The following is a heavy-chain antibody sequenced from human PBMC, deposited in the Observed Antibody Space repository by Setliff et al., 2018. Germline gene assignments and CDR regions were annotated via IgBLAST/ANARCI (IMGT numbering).Heavy chain of an antibody. J-gene: IGHJ6*02. Sequence: ASVKVSCKASGYTFTSYGFSWVRQAPGQGLEWMGWISGYNGNTNYAQKVQGRVTMTTDTSTGTIYMELWSLRADDTAVYYCSRFGLYYEAVYGGGDYYYYGMDVWGQGTTVTVSS. V-gene: IGHV1-18*01. CDR1: GYTFTSYG. CDR3: SRFGLYYEAVYGGGDYYYYGMDV. D-gene: IGHD3-16*01. CDR2: ISGYNGNT.